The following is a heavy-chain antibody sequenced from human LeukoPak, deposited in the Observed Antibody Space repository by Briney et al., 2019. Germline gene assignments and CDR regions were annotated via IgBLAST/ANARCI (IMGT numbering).Heavy chain of an antibody. D-gene: IGHD2-2*03. CDR1: GFTFNNYG. J-gene: IGHJ4*02. CDR3: ARWLDGYDC. V-gene: IGHV3-64*01. Sequence: GGSLRLSCAASGFTFNNYGMHWVRQAPGKGLEYISAISTNGGSTYYANSVKGRFTISRDKSKNTLYIQMDSLRVEDMAVYYCARWLDGYDCWGQGVPVTVSS. CDR2: ISTNGGST.